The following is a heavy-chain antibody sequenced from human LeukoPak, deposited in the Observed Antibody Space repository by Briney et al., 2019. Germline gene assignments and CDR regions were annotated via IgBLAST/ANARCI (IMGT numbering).Heavy chain of an antibody. CDR3: AREISTIFGVVIRDSGAFDI. D-gene: IGHD3-3*01. Sequence: ASVKVSCKASGNTFTGSLMHWVRQAPGQRLEWMGWINAGNGNTKYSQKFQGRVTITRDTSASTAYMELSSLRSEDTAVYYCAREISTIFGVVIRDSGAFDIWGQGTMVTVSS. J-gene: IGHJ3*02. CDR2: INAGNGNT. V-gene: IGHV1-3*01. CDR1: GNTFTGSL.